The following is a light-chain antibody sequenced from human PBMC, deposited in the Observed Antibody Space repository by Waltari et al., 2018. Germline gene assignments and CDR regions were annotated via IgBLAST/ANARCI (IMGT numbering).Light chain of an antibody. CDR2: HVS. V-gene: IGLV2-14*01. CDR3: ISYTTSNTWV. J-gene: IGLJ3*02. Sequence: QSALTQPASVSGSPGQSITISCTGSSSDVGGYNYVSWYQQHPGKAPKLMTYHVSERPSGVSNRFSGSKSGNTASLTISALQAEDEADYYCISYTTSNTWVFGGGTKLTVL. CDR1: SSDVGGYNY.